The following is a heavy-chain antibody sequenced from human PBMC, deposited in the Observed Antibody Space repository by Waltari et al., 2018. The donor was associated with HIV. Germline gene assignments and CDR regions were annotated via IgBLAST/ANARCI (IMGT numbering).Heavy chain of an antibody. V-gene: IGHV4-34*01. CDR2: LNHSGST. D-gene: IGHD5-12*01. Sequence: QVQLQQWGAGLLKPSETLSLTCAVYGGSFSGYYWSWIRQPPGKGLEWIGELNHSGSTNYTPSLKSRVTISVDTSKNQFSLKLSSVTAADTAVYYCAAGGYDSVRGYFDYWGQGTLVTVSS. J-gene: IGHJ4*02. CDR3: AAGGYDSVRGYFDY. CDR1: GGSFSGYY.